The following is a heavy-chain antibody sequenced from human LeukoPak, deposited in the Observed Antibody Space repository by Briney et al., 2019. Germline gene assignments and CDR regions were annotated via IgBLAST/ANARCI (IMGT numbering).Heavy chain of an antibody. V-gene: IGHV4-61*02. CDR2: IYTSGST. J-gene: IGHJ5*02. D-gene: IGHD2-2*02. CDR3: ARGYCSSTSCYNPWFDP. CDR1: GGSISSGSYY. Sequence: SETLFLTCTVSGGSISSGSYYWSWIRQPAGKGLEWVGRIYTSGSTNYNPSLKSRVTISVDTSKNQFSLKLSSVTAADTAVYYCARGYCSSTSCYNPWFDPWGQGTLVTVSS.